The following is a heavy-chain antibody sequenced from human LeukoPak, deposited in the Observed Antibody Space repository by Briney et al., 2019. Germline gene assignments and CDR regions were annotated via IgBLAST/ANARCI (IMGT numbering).Heavy chain of an antibody. CDR2: MNPNSGNT. J-gene: IGHJ3*02. CDR1: GYTFTSYD. CDR3: ARVRDYVWGSYKPKDAFDI. V-gene: IGHV1-8*01. D-gene: IGHD3-16*01. Sequence: ASVKVSCKASGYTFTSYDINWVRQATGQGLEWMGWMNPNSGNTGYAQKFQGRVTMTRNTSISTAYMELSSLRSEDTAVYYCARVRDYVWGSYKPKDAFDIWGQGTKVTVSS.